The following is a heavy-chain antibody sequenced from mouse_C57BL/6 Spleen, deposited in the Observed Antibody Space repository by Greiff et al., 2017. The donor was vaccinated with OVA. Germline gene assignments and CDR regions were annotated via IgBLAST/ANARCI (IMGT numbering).Heavy chain of an antibody. CDR3: ARSGIYDGYSFAY. CDR2: IHPNSGST. Sequence: HLQQPGAELVKPGASVKLSCKASGYTFTSYWMHWVKQRPGQGLEWIGMIHPNSGSTNYNEKFKSKATLTVDKSSSTAYMQLSSLTSEDSAVYYCARSGIYDGYSFAYWGQGTLVTVSA. CDR1: GYTFTSYW. D-gene: IGHD2-3*01. J-gene: IGHJ3*01. V-gene: IGHV1-64*01.